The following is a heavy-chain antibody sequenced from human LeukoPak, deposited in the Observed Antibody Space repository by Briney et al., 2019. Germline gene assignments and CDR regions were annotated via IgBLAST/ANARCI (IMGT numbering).Heavy chain of an antibody. V-gene: IGHV4-59*01. CDR2: IYYSGST. J-gene: IGHJ6*03. CDR1: GGSISSYY. Sequence: PSETLSLTCTVSGGSISSYYWSWIRQPPGKGLEWIGYIYYSGSTSYNPSLKSRVTISVDTSKNQFSLKLSSVTAADTAVYYCARGENDFWNYYYYMDVWGKGTTVTVSS. CDR3: ARGENDFWNYYYYMDV. D-gene: IGHD3-3*01.